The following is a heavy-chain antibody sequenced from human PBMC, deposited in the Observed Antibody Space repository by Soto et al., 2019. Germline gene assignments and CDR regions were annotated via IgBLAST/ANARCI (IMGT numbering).Heavy chain of an antibody. D-gene: IGHD3-22*01. Sequence: QVQLVQSGTEVKKPGSSVTVSCKASGGPYNKYSISWVRQAPGQGLEWVGRIIPIFDTTNYAQKFQGRATITADKSTSTVYMDLSSLRSEDTAVYYCARSLLGDEYDSDGLHIWGQGTLVTVSS. V-gene: IGHV1-69*08. CDR3: ARSLLGDEYDSDGLHI. CDR2: IIPIFDTT. CDR1: GGPYNKYS. J-gene: IGHJ4*02.